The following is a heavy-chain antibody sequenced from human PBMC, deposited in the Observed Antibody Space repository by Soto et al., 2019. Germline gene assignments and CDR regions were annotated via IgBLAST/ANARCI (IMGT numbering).Heavy chain of an antibody. V-gene: IGHV4-39*01. D-gene: IGHD3-16*02. Sequence: SETLTLTCTVPGAASSSSRYYWGWIREPTGKGLEWIGSIYYSGSTYYNPSLKSRVTISVETSKNQFSLKLSSVTAADTAVYYCARHDYVWGSYRARAYGMDVWGQGTTVT. CDR2: IYYSGST. CDR1: GAASSSSRYY. CDR3: ARHDYVWGSYRARAYGMDV. J-gene: IGHJ6*02.